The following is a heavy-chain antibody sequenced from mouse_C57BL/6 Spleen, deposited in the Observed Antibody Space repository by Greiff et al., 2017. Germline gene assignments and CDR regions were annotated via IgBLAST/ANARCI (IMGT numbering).Heavy chain of an antibody. CDR2: ISSGGSYT. CDR1: GFTFSSYG. J-gene: IGHJ4*01. CDR3: ANYGSPHYYAMDY. D-gene: IGHD1-1*01. Sequence: EVKVVESGGDLVKPGGSLKLSCAASGFTFSSYGMSWVRQTPDKRLEWVATISSGGSYTYYPDSVKGRFTIARANAKNTLYLQMSSLKSEDPAMYDCANYGSPHYYAMDYWGQGTSVTVSS. V-gene: IGHV5-6*01.